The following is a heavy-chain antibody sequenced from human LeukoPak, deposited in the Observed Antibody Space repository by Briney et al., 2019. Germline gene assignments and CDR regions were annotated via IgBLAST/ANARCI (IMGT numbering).Heavy chain of an antibody. CDR2: IRSKAYGGTT. V-gene: IGHV3-49*04. Sequence: PGGSLRLSCTASGFTFGDYAMSWVRQAPGKGLEWVGFIRSKAYGGTTEYAASVKGRFTISRDDSKSIAYLQMNSLKTEDTAVYYCTSTGSYLGDYYYYYYMDVWGKGTTVTVSS. J-gene: IGHJ6*03. D-gene: IGHD1-26*01. CDR3: TSTGSYLGDYYYYYYMDV. CDR1: GFTFGDYA.